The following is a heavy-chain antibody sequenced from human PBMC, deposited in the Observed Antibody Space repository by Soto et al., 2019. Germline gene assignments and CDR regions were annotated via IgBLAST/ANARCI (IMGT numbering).Heavy chain of an antibody. CDR3: AKDSHDYGFFGN. J-gene: IGHJ4*02. V-gene: IGHV3-30*18. CDR2: ISYDGSNK. Sequence: GGSLRLSCAASGFTFSSYGMHWVRQAPGKGLEWVAVISYDGSNKYYADSVKGRFTISRDNSKNTLYLQMNSLRAEDTAVYYCAKDSHDYGFFGNWGQGTLVTVSS. D-gene: IGHD4-17*01. CDR1: GFTFSSYG.